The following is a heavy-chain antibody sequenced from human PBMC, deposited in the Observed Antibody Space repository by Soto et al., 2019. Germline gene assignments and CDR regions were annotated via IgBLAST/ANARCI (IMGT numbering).Heavy chain of an antibody. Sequence: GPGPLPPSETLSLTCAVSGASFSGSYWSWTRQPPGKGLEWIGYAYYSGTTVYNPSLKSRVSISVDTSKKHVSLRLNSVTAADTAVYYCAVWSALTQYYFDSWGHGTLVTVSS. CDR1: GASFSGSY. CDR2: AYYSGTT. D-gene: IGHD3-3*01. J-gene: IGHJ4*01. V-gene: IGHV4-59*13. CDR3: AVWSALTQYYFDS.